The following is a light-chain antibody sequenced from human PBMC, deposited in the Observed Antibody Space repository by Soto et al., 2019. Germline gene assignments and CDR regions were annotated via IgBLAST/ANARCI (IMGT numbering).Light chain of an antibody. CDR1: QSVSSN. Sequence: EIVMTQSPDTLSVSPGERATLSCRASQSVSSNLAWYQHKPGQAPRLLMYGASTRATGVPARFSGSGSGTEFTLPISSLQSEDFAVYYCQQYTDWPLTFGQATRVEIK. CDR2: GAS. CDR3: QQYTDWPLT. V-gene: IGKV3-15*01. J-gene: IGKJ1*01.